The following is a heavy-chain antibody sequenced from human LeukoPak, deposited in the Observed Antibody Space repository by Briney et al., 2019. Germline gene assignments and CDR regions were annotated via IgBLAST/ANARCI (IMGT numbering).Heavy chain of an antibody. CDR2: INPNSGGT. D-gene: IGHD2-2*01. V-gene: IGHV1-2*02. Sequence: ASMKVSCKASGYTFTGYYMHWVRQAPGQGLEWMGWINPNSGGTNYAQKFQGRVTMTRDTSISTAYMELSRLRSDDTAVYYCARDEFVVVPAAMSPWGQGTLVTVSS. J-gene: IGHJ5*02. CDR1: GYTFTGYY. CDR3: ARDEFVVVPAAMSP.